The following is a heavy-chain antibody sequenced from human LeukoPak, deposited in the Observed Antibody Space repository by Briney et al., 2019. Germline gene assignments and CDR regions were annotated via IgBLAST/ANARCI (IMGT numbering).Heavy chain of an antibody. J-gene: IGHJ4*02. CDR2: IWYDGSHD. D-gene: IGHD2-2*01. CDR3: SKEGDYCSSSGCHKRGIDY. V-gene: IGHV3-33*06. CDR1: GFTFSHYA. Sequence: GTSLRLSCAASGFTFSHYAMHWVRQAPGKGLEWVAVIWYDGSHDTYTDSVKGRFTVSRDNFKNALHLQMNSLRVEHTAVYYCSKEGDYCSSSGCHKRGIDYWGQGTLVTVSS.